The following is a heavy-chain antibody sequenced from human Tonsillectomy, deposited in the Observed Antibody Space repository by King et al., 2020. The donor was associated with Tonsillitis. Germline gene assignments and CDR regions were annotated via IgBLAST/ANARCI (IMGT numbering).Heavy chain of an antibody. D-gene: IGHD5-12*01. J-gene: IGHJ4*02. CDR3: AKDVAHATTDPGLFNY. CDR2: ISGSGAST. Sequence: VQLVESGGGLVQPGGSLRLSCAASGFTFSSYAMSWVRQAPGKGLEWVSAISGSGASTYFADSVKGRFTISRDNSKNTLYLQMNSLGAEDTAVYYCAKDVAHATTDPGLFNYWGQGTLVTVSS. CDR1: GFTFSSYA. V-gene: IGHV3-23*04.